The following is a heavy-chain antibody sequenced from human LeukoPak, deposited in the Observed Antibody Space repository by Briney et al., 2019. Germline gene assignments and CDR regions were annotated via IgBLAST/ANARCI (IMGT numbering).Heavy chain of an antibody. CDR2: INPDSGET. CDR1: GGTFSSYA. D-gene: IGHD4-11*01. Sequence: GASVKVSCKASGGTFSSYAISWVRQAPGQGLEWMGWINPDSGETKSAKKFQGRVTMTGDTSISTAYMELSRVTSDDTAVYYCARDRDYSKTERGFDYWGQGTLVTVSS. J-gene: IGHJ4*02. V-gene: IGHV1-2*02. CDR3: ARDRDYSKTERGFDY.